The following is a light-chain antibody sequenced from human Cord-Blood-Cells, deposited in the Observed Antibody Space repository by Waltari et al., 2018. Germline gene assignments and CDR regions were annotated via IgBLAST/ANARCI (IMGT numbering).Light chain of an antibody. CDR2: GVS. V-gene: IGLV2-18*02. CDR1: SSDVGSYNR. Sequence: QSALTQPPSVSGSPGPSVTISCTGTSSDVGSYNRVAWYQQPPGTAPKLMIYGVSNRPSGVPDRFSGSKSGNTASLTISGLQAEDEADYYCSSYTSSSTYVVFGGGTKLTVL. J-gene: IGLJ2*01. CDR3: SSYTSSSTYVV.